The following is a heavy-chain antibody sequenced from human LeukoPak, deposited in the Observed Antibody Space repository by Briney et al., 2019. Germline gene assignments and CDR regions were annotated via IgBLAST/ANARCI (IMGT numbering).Heavy chain of an antibody. CDR2: ISSSSSTI. Sequence: PGGSLRLSCAASGFTFSSYSMNWVRQAPGKGLEWVSYISSSSSTIYYADSVKGRFTISRDNAKNSLYLQMNSLRAEDTAVYYCARDMYDILTGYYGSDYWGQGTLVTVSP. CDR3: ARDMYDILTGYYGSDY. V-gene: IGHV3-48*01. D-gene: IGHD3-9*01. CDR1: GFTFSSYS. J-gene: IGHJ4*02.